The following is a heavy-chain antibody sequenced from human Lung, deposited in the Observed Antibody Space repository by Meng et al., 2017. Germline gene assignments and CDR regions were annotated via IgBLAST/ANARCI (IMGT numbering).Heavy chain of an antibody. Sequence: QVPLQRGGDGRVKPSETLSLTCAVDGGSLRCYYWSWIRQPPGKGLEWIGEINHSGRTNYNPSLKSRVTISVDTSKNQFSLKLSSVTAADSAVYYCARGPTTMAHDFDYWGQGTLVTVSS. J-gene: IGHJ4*02. CDR1: GGSLRCYY. V-gene: IGHV4-34*01. D-gene: IGHD4-11*01. CDR2: INHSGRT. CDR3: ARGPTTMAHDFDY.